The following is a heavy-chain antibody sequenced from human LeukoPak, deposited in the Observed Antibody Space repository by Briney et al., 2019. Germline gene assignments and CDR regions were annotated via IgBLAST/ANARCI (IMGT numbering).Heavy chain of an antibody. CDR2: IKQDGSEK. J-gene: IGHJ4*02. CDR3: ARDRLAAAGINSY. Sequence: GGSLRLSCVASGFTFSTYWLSWVRQAPGKGLECVANIKQDGSEKYYVDSVRGRFTISRDTAKNSLYLQMNSLRAEDTAVYYCARDRLAAAGINSYWGQGTLVTVSS. D-gene: IGHD6-13*01. V-gene: IGHV3-7*01. CDR1: GFTFSTYW.